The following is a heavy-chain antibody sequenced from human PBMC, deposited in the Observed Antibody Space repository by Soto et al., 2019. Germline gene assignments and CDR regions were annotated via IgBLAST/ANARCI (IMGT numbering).Heavy chain of an antibody. CDR2: IYPGDSDT. Sequence: PGESLKISCKGSGYSFTSYWIGWVRQMPGKGLEWMGIIYPGDSDTRYSPSFQGQVTISADKSISTAYLQWSSLKASDTAMYYCARPTDSGYDYSAFDIWGQGTMVTVSS. D-gene: IGHD5-12*01. CDR1: GYSFTSYW. CDR3: ARPTDSGYDYSAFDI. V-gene: IGHV5-51*01. J-gene: IGHJ3*02.